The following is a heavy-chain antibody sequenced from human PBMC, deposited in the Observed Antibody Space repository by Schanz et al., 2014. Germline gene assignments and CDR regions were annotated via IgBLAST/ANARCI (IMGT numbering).Heavy chain of an antibody. Sequence: EVQLVESGGCLVQPGGSLRLSCAASGFTFSNYWIHWVRQAPGKGLVWVSRIDADGNSTSYADSVKGRFTISRDNSKNTLYLQMNSLRDEDTAMYYCAKRCSSTSCSHGAFDIWGQGTMVTVSS. J-gene: IGHJ3*02. D-gene: IGHD2-2*01. V-gene: IGHV3-74*01. CDR1: GFTFSNYW. CDR3: AKRCSSTSCSHGAFDI. CDR2: IDADGNST.